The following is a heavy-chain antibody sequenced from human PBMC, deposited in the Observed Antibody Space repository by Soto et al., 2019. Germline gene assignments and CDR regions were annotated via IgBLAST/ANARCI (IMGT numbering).Heavy chain of an antibody. Sequence: PSETLSLTCTVSGGSISSGGYYWSWVRQHPGKGLEWIGYIYYSGSTYYNPSLKSRVTISVDTSKNQFSLKLSSVTAADTAVYYCARTGTIIPFDYWGQGTQVTVSS. D-gene: IGHD1-7*01. CDR1: GGSISSGGYY. V-gene: IGHV4-31*03. J-gene: IGHJ4*02. CDR2: IYYSGST. CDR3: ARTGTIIPFDY.